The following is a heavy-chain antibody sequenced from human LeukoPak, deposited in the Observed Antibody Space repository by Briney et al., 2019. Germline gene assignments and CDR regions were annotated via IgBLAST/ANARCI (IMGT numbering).Heavy chain of an antibody. CDR3: AKDGTIGYYYDSSGVLYYFDY. CDR1: GFTFSSYG. Sequence: GRSLTLSCAVSGFTFSSYGMHGCRQAPAKELEEWAVILYDGSNKYYADSVKGRFTISRDTSKNKLYLQMNSLRAEDTAVYYCAKDGTIGYYYDSSGVLYYFDYWGQGTLVTASS. D-gene: IGHD3-22*01. J-gene: IGHJ4*02. V-gene: IGHV3-33*06. CDR2: ILYDGSNK.